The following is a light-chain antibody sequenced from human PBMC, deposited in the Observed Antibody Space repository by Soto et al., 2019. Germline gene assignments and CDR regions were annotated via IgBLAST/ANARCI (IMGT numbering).Light chain of an antibody. J-gene: IGLJ3*02. CDR3: QSYDSSLSGWV. CDR2: GNN. Sequence: QSVLTQPPSVSGAPGQRVPISCTGSSSNIGAGYDVHWYQQLPGTAPKLLIFGNNNRPSGVPDRFSGSKSGTSASLAITGLQAEDEADYYCQSYDSSLSGWVFGGGTKVTVL. CDR1: SSNIGAGYD. V-gene: IGLV1-40*01.